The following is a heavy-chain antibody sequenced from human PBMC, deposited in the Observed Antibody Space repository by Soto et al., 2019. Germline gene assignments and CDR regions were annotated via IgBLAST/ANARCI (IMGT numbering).Heavy chain of an antibody. V-gene: IGHV4-39*01. D-gene: IGHD3-3*01. J-gene: IGHJ6*02. Sequence: SETLSLTCTVSGGSISSSSYYWGWIRQPPGKGLEWIGSIYYSGSTYYNPSLKSRVTISVDTSKNQFSLKLSSVTAADTAVYYCARLPGYDFWSGYYDYYYGMDVWGQGTTVTVYS. CDR3: ARLPGYDFWSGYYDYYYGMDV. CDR2: IYYSGST. CDR1: GGSISSSSYY.